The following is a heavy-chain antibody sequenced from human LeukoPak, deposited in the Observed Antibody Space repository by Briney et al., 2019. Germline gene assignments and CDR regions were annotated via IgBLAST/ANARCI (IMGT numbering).Heavy chain of an antibody. Sequence: GGSLRLSCAASGFTFSSYWMSWVRQAPGKGLEWVANIKQDGSEKYYVDSVKGRFTISRDNAKNSLYLQMNSLRAEDTAVYYCARARNYYDSSGYPYYFDYWGQGTLVTVSS. J-gene: IGHJ4*02. CDR2: IKQDGSEK. CDR3: ARARNYYDSSGYPYYFDY. CDR1: GFTFSSYW. D-gene: IGHD3-22*01. V-gene: IGHV3-7*01.